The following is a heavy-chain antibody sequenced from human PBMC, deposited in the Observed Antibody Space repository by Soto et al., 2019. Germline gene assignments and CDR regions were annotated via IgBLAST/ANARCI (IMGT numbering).Heavy chain of an antibody. CDR1: GGTFSSYA. CDR2: IIPIFGTA. V-gene: IGHV1-69*13. D-gene: IGHD3-9*01. Sequence: SVKVSCKASGGTFSSYAISWVRQAPGQGLEWMGGIIPIFGTANYAQKSQGRVTITADESTSTAYMELSSLRSEDTAVYYCASLNYDILTGYYRASSDYGMDVWGQGTTVTVSS. J-gene: IGHJ6*02. CDR3: ASLNYDILTGYYRASSDYGMDV.